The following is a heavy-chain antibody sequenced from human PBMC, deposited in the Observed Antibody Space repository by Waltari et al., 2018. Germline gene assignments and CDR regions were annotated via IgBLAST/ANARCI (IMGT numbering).Heavy chain of an antibody. V-gene: IGHV3-49*03. J-gene: IGHJ5*02. CDR2: IRSKAYGETT. D-gene: IGHD3-3*01. CDR1: GFTFGDYA. Sequence: EVQLVESGGGLVQPGRSLRLSCTASGFTFGDYAMSWFRQAPGKGLEWVGFIRSKAYGETTEYAASVKGRFTSSRDDSKSIAYLKMNSLKTEDTAVYYCTSNDFWSGYYTNWFDPWGQGTLVTVSS. CDR3: TSNDFWSGYYTNWFDP.